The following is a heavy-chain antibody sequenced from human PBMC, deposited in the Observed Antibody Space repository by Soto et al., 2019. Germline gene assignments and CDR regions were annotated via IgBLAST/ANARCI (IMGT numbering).Heavy chain of an antibody. D-gene: IGHD1-1*01. Sequence: SVKVSCKASGGSCSSHGIACVLQVPGQGLEWVGGIMPTFGSATYAPKFQGRVTITADKSTSTAYMELRSLRSEDTAVYYCATERSAQYFDYWGQGTLVTVSS. CDR2: IMPTFGSA. CDR3: ATERSAQYFDY. J-gene: IGHJ4*02. V-gene: IGHV1-69*06. CDR1: GGSCSSHG.